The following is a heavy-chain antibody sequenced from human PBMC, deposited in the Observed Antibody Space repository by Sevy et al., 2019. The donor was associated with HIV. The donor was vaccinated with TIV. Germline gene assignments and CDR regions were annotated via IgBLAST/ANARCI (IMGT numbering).Heavy chain of an antibody. Sequence: GGSLRLSCAASGFTFSSYGMHWVRQAPGKGLEWVAFIRYDGSNKYYADSVKGRFTISRDNSKNTLYLQMNSLRAEDTAVYYCAKDLCSSTSCYVYYYYYGMDVWGQGTTVNVSS. V-gene: IGHV3-30*02. CDR3: AKDLCSSTSCYVYYYYYGMDV. D-gene: IGHD2-2*01. CDR2: IRYDGSNK. J-gene: IGHJ6*02. CDR1: GFTFSSYG.